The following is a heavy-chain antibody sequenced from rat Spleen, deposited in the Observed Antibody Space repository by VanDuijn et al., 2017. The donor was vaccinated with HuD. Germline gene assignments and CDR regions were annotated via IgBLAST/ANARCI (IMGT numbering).Heavy chain of an antibody. CDR1: GFTFSDYG. Sequence: EVQLVESGGGLVQPGRSLKLSCAASGFTFSDYGVAWVRQAPTKGLEWVATISYDGSSTYYRDSVKGRFTISRDNAKSTLYLQMDSLRSEDTATYYCARGDSGYDWFAYWGQGTLVTVSS. CDR3: ARGDSGYDWFAY. V-gene: IGHV5-29*01. CDR2: ISYDGSST. D-gene: IGHD4-3*01. J-gene: IGHJ3*01.